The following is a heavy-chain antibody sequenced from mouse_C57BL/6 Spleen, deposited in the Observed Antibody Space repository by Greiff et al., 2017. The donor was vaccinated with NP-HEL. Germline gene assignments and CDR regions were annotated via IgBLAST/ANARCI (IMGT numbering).Heavy chain of an antibody. J-gene: IGHJ2*01. D-gene: IGHD1-1*01. CDR1: GYTFTDYY. V-gene: IGHV1-26*01. CDR2: INPNNGGT. CDR3: ERYDYYDPFDY. Sequence: VQLKESGPELVKPGASVKISCKASGYTFTDYYMNWVKQSHGKSLEWIGDINPNNGGTSYNQKFKGKATLTVDKSYSTAYMELRSLTSEDAAVYYCERYDYYDPFDYWGQGTTLTVSS.